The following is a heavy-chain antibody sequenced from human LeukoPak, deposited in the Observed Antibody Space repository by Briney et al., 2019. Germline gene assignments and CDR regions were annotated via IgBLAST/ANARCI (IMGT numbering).Heavy chain of an antibody. Sequence: PSETLSLTCTVSGGSISDSTYYWGWIRQPPGKGLQWIGSIYYSGNTYYNPSLQSRITISVDTSKNQFSLKLNSVTAADTAVYYCARRDGAKNFDSWGQGTLVSVSS. J-gene: IGHJ4*02. CDR3: ARRDGAKNFDS. CDR2: IYYSGNT. V-gene: IGHV4-39*01. D-gene: IGHD4/OR15-4a*01. CDR1: GGSISDSTYY.